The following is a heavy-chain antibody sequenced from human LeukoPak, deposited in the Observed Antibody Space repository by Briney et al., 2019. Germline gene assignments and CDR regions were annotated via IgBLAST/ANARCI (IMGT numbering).Heavy chain of an antibody. J-gene: IGHJ6*03. CDR3: ARDRLGSSSPTYFYYYMDV. CDR1: GGSINNYY. V-gene: IGHV4-4*07. CDR2: IYSDGRT. D-gene: IGHD6-6*01. Sequence: SETLSLTCTVSGGSINNYYGSWIRQPAGKALEWIGHIYSDGRTNYNPSLQSRVTMSVDTSSSHLSLVLTSVTAADTAVYYCARDRLGSSSPTYFYYYMDVWGRGTTVIVS.